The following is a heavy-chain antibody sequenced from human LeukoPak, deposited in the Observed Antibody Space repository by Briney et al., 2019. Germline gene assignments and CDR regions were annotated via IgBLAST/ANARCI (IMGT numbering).Heavy chain of an antibody. V-gene: IGHV4-4*02. D-gene: IGHD3-9*01. CDR3: ARGDDNAIWLVDF. CDR2: FHHSGIT. J-gene: IGHJ4*02. Sequence: PSGTLSLTCAVSGGSISSSNWWSWVRQPPGKGLEWIGEFHHSGITNYNPSLKSRVTISVDKSKNQFSLKLSSVTAADTAVYYCARGDDNAIWLVDFWGQGTLVTVSS. CDR1: GGSISSSNW.